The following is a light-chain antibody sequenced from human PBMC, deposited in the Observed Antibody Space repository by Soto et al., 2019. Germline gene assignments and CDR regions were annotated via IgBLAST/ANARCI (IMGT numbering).Light chain of an antibody. CDR2: GAS. Sequence: EIVMTQSPATLPVSPGERATLSCRASQSVSGNLAWYQQKPGQAPRLLIYGASTRATGIPARFSGSGSGTEFTLTISSLQSEDFAVYDCQQYNNWPPAFGQGTKVEIK. CDR1: QSVSGN. J-gene: IGKJ1*01. CDR3: QQYNNWPPA. V-gene: IGKV3-15*01.